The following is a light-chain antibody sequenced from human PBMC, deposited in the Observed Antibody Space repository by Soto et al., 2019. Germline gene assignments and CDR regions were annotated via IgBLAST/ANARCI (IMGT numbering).Light chain of an antibody. CDR2: DAS. CDR3: QQYDSYSSGP. V-gene: IGKV1-5*01. Sequence: DIQMTQSPSALSASVGDRVTITCRASQTVNTWLAWYQQKPGKAPKVLIFDASSLKTGVPSRFSGSGSGTELTLTISNLQPDDFATYYCQQYDSYSSGPFGQGTKGDIK. CDR1: QTVNTW. J-gene: IGKJ1*01.